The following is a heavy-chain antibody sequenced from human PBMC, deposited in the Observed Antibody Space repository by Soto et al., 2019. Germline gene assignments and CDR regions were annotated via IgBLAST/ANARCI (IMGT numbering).Heavy chain of an antibody. D-gene: IGHD3-10*01. CDR3: AKDLSGY. V-gene: IGHV3-30*18. J-gene: IGHJ4*02. CDR2: ISYDGSNK. Sequence: GGSLRLSCAASGFTFSSYGMHWVRQAPGKGLEWVAVISYDGSNKYYADSVKGRFTISRDNSKNTLYLQMNSLRAGDTAVYYCAKDLSGYWGQGTLVTVSS. CDR1: GFTFSSYG.